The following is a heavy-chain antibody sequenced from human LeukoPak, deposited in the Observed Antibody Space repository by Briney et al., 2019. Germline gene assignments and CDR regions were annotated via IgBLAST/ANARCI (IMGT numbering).Heavy chain of an antibody. CDR1: GYTLTELS. D-gene: IGHD2-15*01. V-gene: IGHV1-24*01. CDR3: ATAWGCSGGSCWFDP. Sequence: ASVKVSCKVSGYTLTELSMHWVRQAPGKGLEWMGGFDPEDGETIYAQKFQGRVTMTEDTSTDTAYMELSSLRSEDTAVYYCATAWGCSGGSCWFDPWGQGTLVTVSS. CDR2: FDPEDGET. J-gene: IGHJ5*02.